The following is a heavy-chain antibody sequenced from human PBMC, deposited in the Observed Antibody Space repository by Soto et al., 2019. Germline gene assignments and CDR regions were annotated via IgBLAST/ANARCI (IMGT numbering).Heavy chain of an antibody. CDR1: GFTFISYG. CDR2: IWYDGSNK. Sequence: QPGGSLRLSCAASGFTFISYGMHWVRQAPGKGLEWVAVIWYDGSNKYYADSVKGRFTISRDNSKNTLYLQVNSLRAEDTAVYYCARQTTLGSGWYAYFDYWGQGTLVTVSS. J-gene: IGHJ4*02. CDR3: ARQTTLGSGWYAYFDY. D-gene: IGHD6-19*01. V-gene: IGHV3-33*01.